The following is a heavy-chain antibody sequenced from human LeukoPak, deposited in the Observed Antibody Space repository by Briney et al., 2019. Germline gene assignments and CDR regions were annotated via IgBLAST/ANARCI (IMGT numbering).Heavy chain of an antibody. CDR2: INSDGSTT. V-gene: IGHV3-74*01. CDR1: EFTFSSYW. D-gene: IGHD3-16*01. J-gene: IGHJ4*02. CDR3: ARALRGGFSDY. Sequence: EGSLRLSCVASEFTFSSYWMHWVRQAPGKGLLWVSRINSDGSTTNYADSVRGRFTISRDNAKNTLYLQMNSLRAEDTAVFYCARALRGGFSDYWGQGTLVTVSS.